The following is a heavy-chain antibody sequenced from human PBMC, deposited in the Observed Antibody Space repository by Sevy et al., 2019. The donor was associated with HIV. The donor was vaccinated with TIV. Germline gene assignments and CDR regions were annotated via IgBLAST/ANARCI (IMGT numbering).Heavy chain of an antibody. CDR2: IRYDGSNK. V-gene: IGHV3-30*02. J-gene: IGHJ6*02. CDR1: GFTFSSYG. CDR3: AKQAYCGGDCYRANGMDV. Sequence: GGSLRLSCAASGFTFSSYGMHWVRQAPGKGLEWVAFIRYDGSNKYYADSVKGQFTISRDNSKNTLYLQMNSLRAEDTAVYYCAKQAYCGGDCYRANGMDVWGQGTTVTVSS. D-gene: IGHD2-21*01.